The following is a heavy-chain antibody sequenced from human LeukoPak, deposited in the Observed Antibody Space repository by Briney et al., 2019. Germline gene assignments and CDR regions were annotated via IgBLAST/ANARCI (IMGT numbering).Heavy chain of an antibody. CDR3: ARRVLLYDILTAYSHSYSYYMDV. CDR2: IKQDGSEK. CDR1: GFTFSSYW. Sequence: GGSLRLSCAASGFTFSSYWMSWVRQAPGKGLEWVANIKQDGSEKYYVDSVKGRFTISRDNSKNTLYLQMNSLRSEDTAVYYCARRVLLYDILTAYSHSYSYYMDVWGRGTTVTISS. D-gene: IGHD3-9*01. V-gene: IGHV3-7*03. J-gene: IGHJ6*03.